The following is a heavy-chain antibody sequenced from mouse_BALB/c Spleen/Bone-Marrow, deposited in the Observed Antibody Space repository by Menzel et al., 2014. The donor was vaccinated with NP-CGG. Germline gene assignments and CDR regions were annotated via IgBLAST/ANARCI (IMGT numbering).Heavy chain of an antibody. CDR2: IRSKSNNYAT. J-gene: IGHJ3*01. CDR1: GFTFNTYA. V-gene: IGHV10-1*02. D-gene: IGHD2-1*01. Sequence: EVQLQESGGGLVQPKGSLKHSCAASGFTFNTYAMNWVRQAPGKGLEWVARIRSKSNNYATYYADSVKDRFTISRDDSQSMLYLQMNNLKTEDTAMYYCVRPSYGNYGGFAYWGQGTLVTVSA. CDR3: VRPSYGNYGGFAY.